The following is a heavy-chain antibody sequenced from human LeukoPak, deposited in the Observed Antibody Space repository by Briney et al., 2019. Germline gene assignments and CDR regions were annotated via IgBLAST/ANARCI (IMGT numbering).Heavy chain of an antibody. V-gene: IGHV3-30*04. CDR3: AKDRYLGYYYMDV. CDR2: ISYDGSNK. Sequence: GGSLRLSCAASGFTFRSYAMHWVRQAPGKGLEWVAVISYDGSNKYYADSVKGRFTISRDNSKNTLYLQMNSLRAEDTAVYYCAKDRYLGYYYMDVWGKGTTVTVSS. D-gene: IGHD1-1*01. CDR1: GFTFRSYA. J-gene: IGHJ6*03.